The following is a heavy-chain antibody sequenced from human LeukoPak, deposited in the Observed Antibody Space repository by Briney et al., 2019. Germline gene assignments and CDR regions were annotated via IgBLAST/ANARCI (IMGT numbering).Heavy chain of an antibody. D-gene: IGHD5-18*01. Sequence: GRSLRLSRAASGFTFSNYAMHWVRQAPGKGLEWVAIISYDGNDKYYTDSVKGRFTISRDKSKNTLYLQMNSLRAEDTAVYYCARDRDTAMGLWGQGTLVTVSS. CDR1: GFTFSNYA. J-gene: IGHJ4*02. CDR2: ISYDGNDK. V-gene: IGHV3-30-3*01. CDR3: ARDRDTAMGL.